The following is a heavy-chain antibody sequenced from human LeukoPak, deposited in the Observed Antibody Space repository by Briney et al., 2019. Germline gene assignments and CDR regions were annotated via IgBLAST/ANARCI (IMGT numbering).Heavy chain of an antibody. D-gene: IGHD6-19*01. J-gene: IGHJ4*02. CDR1: GYTLTELS. Sequence: ASVKVSCKVSGYTLTELSMHWVRQAPGKGLEWMGGFDPEDGETIYAQKFQGRVTMTTDTSTSTVYMELRSLRSDDTAMYYCAKDPPHSSGPNSPCFEFWGQGTLVTVSS. CDR3: AKDPPHSSGPNSPCFEF. CDR2: FDPEDGET. V-gene: IGHV1-24*01.